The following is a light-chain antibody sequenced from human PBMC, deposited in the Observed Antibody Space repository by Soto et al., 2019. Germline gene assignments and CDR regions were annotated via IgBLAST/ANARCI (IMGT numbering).Light chain of an antibody. CDR3: LQYNNYFQT. CDR2: HAS. V-gene: IGKV1-5*01. Sequence: DIQMTQSTATLSASVGDRVTITCRASQSISSWLAWYQQKTGKAPNLLIYHASNLESGVPSRFSGSGYETEFNLTISSLQPDDFATYYCLQYNNYFQTFGQGTKVDIK. J-gene: IGKJ1*01. CDR1: QSISSW.